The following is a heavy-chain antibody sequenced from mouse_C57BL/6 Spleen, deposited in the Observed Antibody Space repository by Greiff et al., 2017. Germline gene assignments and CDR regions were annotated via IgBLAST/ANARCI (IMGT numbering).Heavy chain of an antibody. CDR2: ISNGGGST. CDR1: GFTFSDYY. J-gene: IGHJ1*03. Sequence: EVKLMESGGGLVQPGGSLKLSCAASGFTFSDYYMYWVRQTPEKRLEWVAYISNGGGSTYYPDTVKGRFTISRDNAKNTLYLQMSRLKSEDTAMYYCARVYYGSGGYFDVWGTGTTVTVSS. CDR3: ARVYYGSGGYFDV. V-gene: IGHV5-12*01. D-gene: IGHD1-1*01.